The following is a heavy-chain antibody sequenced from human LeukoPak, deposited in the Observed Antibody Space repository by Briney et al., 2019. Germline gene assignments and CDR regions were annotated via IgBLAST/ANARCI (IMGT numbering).Heavy chain of an antibody. V-gene: IGHV4-59*01. Sequence: PSETLSLTCTVSGGSISSYYWSWIRQPPGKGLEWIGYIYYSGSTNYNPSLKSRVTISVDTSKNQFSLKLSSVTAADTAVYYCARGDIVVVPAGFDPRGQGTLVTVSS. CDR3: ARGDIVVVPAGFDP. J-gene: IGHJ5*02. D-gene: IGHD2-2*01. CDR2: IYYSGST. CDR1: GGSISSYY.